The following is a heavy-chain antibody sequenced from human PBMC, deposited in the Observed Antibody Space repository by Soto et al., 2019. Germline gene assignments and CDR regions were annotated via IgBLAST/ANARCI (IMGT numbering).Heavy chain of an antibody. CDR2: ISAYNGNT. V-gene: IGHV1-18*01. CDR3: AREGPAPYYYYGMDV. J-gene: IGHJ6*02. Sequence: QVQLVQSGGEVKKPGASVKVSCKTSGYTFTTYGISWVRQAPGQGREWMGWISAYNGNTNYAPKLQDRVTMTTDTATSTAYRELRSLRADDTAVYYCAREGPAPYYYYGMDVWGQGSTVTVSS. CDR1: GYTFTTYG.